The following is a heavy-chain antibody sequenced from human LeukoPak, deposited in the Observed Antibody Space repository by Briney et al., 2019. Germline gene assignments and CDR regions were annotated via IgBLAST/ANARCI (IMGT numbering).Heavy chain of an antibody. V-gene: IGHV1-3*01. CDR2: INAGNGNT. Sequence: GASVKVSCKASGYTFTSYAMHWVRQAPGQRLEWMGWINAGNGNTKYSQKFQGRVTITRDTSASTAYMELSSLRSEDTAVYYCARGIQLRVSYYFDYWGQGTLVTVSS. CDR1: GYTFTSYA. D-gene: IGHD5-18*01. J-gene: IGHJ4*02. CDR3: ARGIQLRVSYYFDY.